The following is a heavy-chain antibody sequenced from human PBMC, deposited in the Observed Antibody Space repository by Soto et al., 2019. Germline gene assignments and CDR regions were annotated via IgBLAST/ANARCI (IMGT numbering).Heavy chain of an antibody. CDR3: AKLGRSIFGVDYEELTYYYYYMDV. Sequence: ASVKVSCKASGYTFTSYAMHWVRQAPGQRLEWMGWINAGNGNTKYSQKFQGRVTITRDTSASTAYMELSSLRSEDTAVYYCAKLGRSIFGVDYEELTYYYYYMDVWGKGTTVTVSS. CDR2: INAGNGNT. CDR1: GYTFTSYA. J-gene: IGHJ6*03. D-gene: IGHD3-3*01. V-gene: IGHV1-3*01.